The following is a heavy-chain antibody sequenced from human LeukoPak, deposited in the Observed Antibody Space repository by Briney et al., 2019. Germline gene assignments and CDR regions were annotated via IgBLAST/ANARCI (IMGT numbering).Heavy chain of an antibody. CDR2: IIPIFGTA. D-gene: IGHD3-10*01. J-gene: IGHJ5*01. CDR1: GGTFSSYA. Sequence: SVKVSCKASGGTFSSYAISWVRQAPGQGLEWMGGIIPIFGTANYAQKFPGRVTITADESTSTAYMELSSLRSEDTAVYYCARVGWFSGSSDSWGQGTLVTVSS. CDR3: ARVGWFSGSSDS. V-gene: IGHV1-69*13.